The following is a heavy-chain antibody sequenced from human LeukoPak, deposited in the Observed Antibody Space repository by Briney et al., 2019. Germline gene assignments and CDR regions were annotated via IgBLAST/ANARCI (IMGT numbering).Heavy chain of an antibody. CDR3: ARALGVAATDRDNWFDP. D-gene: IGHD6-19*01. J-gene: IGHJ5*02. CDR1: GFTFSSYA. CDR2: ISYDGSNK. V-gene: IGHV3-30*04. Sequence: GRSLRLSCAASGFTFSSYAMHWVRQAPGKGLEWVAVISYDGSNKYYADSVKGRFTISRDNSMNTLYLQMNSLRAEDTAVYYCARALGVAATDRDNWFDPWGQGTLVTVSS.